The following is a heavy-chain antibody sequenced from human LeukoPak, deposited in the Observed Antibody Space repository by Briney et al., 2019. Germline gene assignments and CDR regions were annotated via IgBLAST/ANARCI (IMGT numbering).Heavy chain of an antibody. Sequence: ASVKVSCKASGYTFTGYYMHWVRQAPGQELEWMGWINPNSGGTNYAQKFQGRVTMTRDTSTSTAYMELSRLRSDDTAVYYCARDHSGHSSGWFDYWGQGTLVTVSS. V-gene: IGHV1-2*02. D-gene: IGHD6-19*01. CDR1: GYTFTGYY. CDR2: INPNSGGT. CDR3: ARDHSGHSSGWFDY. J-gene: IGHJ4*02.